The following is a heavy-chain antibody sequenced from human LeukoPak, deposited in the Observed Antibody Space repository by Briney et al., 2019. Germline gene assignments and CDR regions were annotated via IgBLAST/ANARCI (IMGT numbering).Heavy chain of an antibody. D-gene: IGHD4-11*01. CDR2: IYPGDSDT. CDR3: ARFPTSYSNYGIYYYYAMDV. CDR1: GYTFTNYW. J-gene: IGHJ6*02. Sequence: GESLKISCEGSGYTFTNYWIGWVRQLPGKGLEWMGTIYPGDSDTRYSPSFKGQVTISADKSISTAYLQWSSVKASDTAIYYCARFPTSYSNYGIYYYYAMDVWGQGTTVTVSS. V-gene: IGHV5-51*01.